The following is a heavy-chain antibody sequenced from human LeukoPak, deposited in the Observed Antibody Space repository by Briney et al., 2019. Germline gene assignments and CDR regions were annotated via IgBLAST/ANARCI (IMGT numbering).Heavy chain of an antibody. CDR3: ARASDFNNYYYYYMDV. CDR1: GYTFTSYA. J-gene: IGHJ6*03. Sequence: GASVKVSCKASGYTFTSYAMHWVRQAPGQRLEWMGWINAGNGNTKYSQEFQGRVTISRDTSASTVYMELSSLRSEDTAVYYCARASDFNNYYYYYMDVWGKGTTVTVSS. CDR2: INAGNGNT. V-gene: IGHV1-3*03. D-gene: IGHD3-3*01.